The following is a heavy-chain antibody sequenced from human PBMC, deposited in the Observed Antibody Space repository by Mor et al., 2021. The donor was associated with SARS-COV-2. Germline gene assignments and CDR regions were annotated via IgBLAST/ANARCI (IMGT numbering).Heavy chain of an antibody. V-gene: IGHV3-7*03. Sequence: VHQAPGKGLEWVANIRQDGSEKCYVASVKGRFTISRDNAKNSLYLQMDSLRAEDTALYYCARDLPNSGRGAFDVWGPGTMVTVSS. CDR3: ARDLPNSGRGAFDV. D-gene: IGHD1-26*01. J-gene: IGHJ3*01. CDR2: IRQDGSEK.